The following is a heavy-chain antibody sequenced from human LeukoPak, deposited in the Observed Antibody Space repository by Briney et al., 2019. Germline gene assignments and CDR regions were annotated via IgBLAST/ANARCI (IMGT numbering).Heavy chain of an antibody. Sequence: ASVKLSCKASGYTFTGYYMHWVRQAPGQGLEWMRGIIPIFGTANYAQKFQGRVTITAAESTSTAYMELSSLRSEDTAVYYCARASVGGAAAGTSDYWGQGTLVTVSS. CDR1: GYTFTGYY. CDR2: IIPIFGTA. V-gene: IGHV1-69*13. J-gene: IGHJ4*02. CDR3: ARASVGGAAAGTSDY. D-gene: IGHD6-13*01.